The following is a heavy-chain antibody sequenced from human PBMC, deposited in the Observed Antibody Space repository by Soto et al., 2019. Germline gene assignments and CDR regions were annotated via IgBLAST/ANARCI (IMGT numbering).Heavy chain of an antibody. J-gene: IGHJ3*02. CDR1: GGAFSSYA. CDR2: IIPIFGTA. D-gene: IGHD5-18*01. CDR3: ARAWEYSYGYPYPYDAFDI. V-gene: IGHV1-69*13. Sequence: GASVQVSCKACGGAFSSYAIIWVRQAPGQGLELMGGIIPIFGTANYAQKFQGRVTITADESTSTAYMELSSLRSEDTAVYYCARAWEYSYGYPYPYDAFDIWGQGTMVTVSS.